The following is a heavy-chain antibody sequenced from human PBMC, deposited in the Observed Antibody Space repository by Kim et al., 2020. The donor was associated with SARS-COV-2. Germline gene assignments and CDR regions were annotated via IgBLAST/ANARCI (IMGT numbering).Heavy chain of an antibody. CDR2: IYYSGST. V-gene: IGHV4-59*01. Sequence: SETLSLTCTVSGGSISSYYWSWIRQPPGKGLEWIGYIYYSGSTNYNPSLKSRVTISVDTSKNHFSLKLSSVTAADTAVYYCARVGYYDSSPFDYWGQGTLVTVSS. D-gene: IGHD3-22*01. CDR1: GGSISSYY. J-gene: IGHJ4*02. CDR3: ARVGYYDSSPFDY.